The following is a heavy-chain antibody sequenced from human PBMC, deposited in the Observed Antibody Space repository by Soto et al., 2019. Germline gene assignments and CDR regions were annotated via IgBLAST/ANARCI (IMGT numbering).Heavy chain of an antibody. J-gene: IGHJ4*02. CDR2: IYHSGIT. CDR3: AREMAPSYFDS. D-gene: IGHD2-21*01. Sequence: QLQLQESGSGLVEPSQTLSLTCAVSGASISSGGFSWSWIRQPPGKGLEWIGNIYHSGITYYNPSHKSRVTISVDRSKNQFSLKLSSVTAADTVVYYCAREMAPSYFDSWGQGTLVTVSS. V-gene: IGHV4-30-2*01. CDR1: GASISSGGFS.